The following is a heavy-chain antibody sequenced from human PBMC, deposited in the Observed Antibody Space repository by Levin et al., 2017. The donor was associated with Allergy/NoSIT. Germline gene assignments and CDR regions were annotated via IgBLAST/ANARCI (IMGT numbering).Heavy chain of an antibody. Sequence: GGSLRLSCAASGFTFSSYGMHWVRQAPGKGLEWVAVISYDGSNKYYADSVKGRFTISRDNSKNTLYLQMNSLRAEDTAVYYCAKDFHLRYFDWSLYFDYWGQGTLVTVSS. CDR1: GFTFSSYG. D-gene: IGHD3-9*01. V-gene: IGHV3-30*18. CDR2: ISYDGSNK. CDR3: AKDFHLRYFDWSLYFDY. J-gene: IGHJ4*02.